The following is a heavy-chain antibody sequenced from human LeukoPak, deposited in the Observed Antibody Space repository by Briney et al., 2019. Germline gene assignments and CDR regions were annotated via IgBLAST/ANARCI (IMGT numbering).Heavy chain of an antibody. D-gene: IGHD2-15*01. CDR1: GFTFRSYE. V-gene: IGHV3-48*03. CDR2: ISSSGSTI. CDR3: ARDCSGGSCYPYYYYYMDV. Sequence: GGSLRLSCAASGFTFRSYEMNWVRQAPGKGLEWVSYISSSGSTIYYADSVKGRFTISRDNAKNSLYLQMNSLRAEDTAVYYCARDCSGGSCYPYYYYYMDVWGKGTTVTVSS. J-gene: IGHJ6*03.